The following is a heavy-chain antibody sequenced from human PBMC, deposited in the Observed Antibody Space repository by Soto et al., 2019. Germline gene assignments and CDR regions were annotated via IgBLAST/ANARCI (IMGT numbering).Heavy chain of an antibody. CDR2: ISGSGGTHM. CDR1: GFTFSSKS. V-gene: IGHV3-21*01. D-gene: IGHD3-16*01. Sequence: PGGSLRLSCAASGFTFSSKSMSWVRQPPGKGLEWVSGISGSGGTHMYYADSLKGRFTISRDNAKNSLYLQMNSLRAEDTAVYYCARAYEGDYFDYWGQGTLVTVSS. CDR3: ARAYEGDYFDY. J-gene: IGHJ4*02.